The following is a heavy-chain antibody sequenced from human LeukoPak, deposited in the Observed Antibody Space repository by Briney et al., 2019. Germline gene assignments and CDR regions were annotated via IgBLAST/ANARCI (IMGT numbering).Heavy chain of an antibody. CDR1: GGSISSSNW. CDR2: IFHSGGT. J-gene: IGHJ4*02. CDR3: ARGGPRGYCSSTSCYTPIDY. Sequence: SGTLSLTCAVSGGSISSSNWWSWVRQPPEKGLEWIGEIFHSGGTNYNPSLKSRVTISVDKPKNQFSLKLSSVTAADTAVYYCARGGPRGYCSSTSCYTPIDYWGQGTLVTVSS. V-gene: IGHV4-4*02. D-gene: IGHD2-2*02.